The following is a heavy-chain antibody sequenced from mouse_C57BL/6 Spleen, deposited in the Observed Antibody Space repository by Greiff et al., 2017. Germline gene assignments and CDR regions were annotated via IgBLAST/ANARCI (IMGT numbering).Heavy chain of an antibody. D-gene: IGHD6-1*01. CDR1: GYTFTSYW. Sequence: QVQLQQPGAELVRPGTSVKLSCKASGYTFTSYWMHWVKQRPGQGLEWIGVIDPSDSYTTYNQKFKGKATLTVDTSSSTAYMQLSSLTSEDSAVDYCARGGRLAWFAYWGQGTLVTVAA. CDR3: ARGGRLAWFAY. CDR2: IDPSDSYT. J-gene: IGHJ3*01. V-gene: IGHV1-59*01.